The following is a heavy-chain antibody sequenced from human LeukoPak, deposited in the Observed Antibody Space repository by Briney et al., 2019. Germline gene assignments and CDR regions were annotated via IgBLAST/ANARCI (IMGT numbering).Heavy chain of an antibody. V-gene: IGHV1-2*02. CDR1: GYTFTGYY. J-gene: IGHJ3*02. CDR2: INPNSGGT. CDR3: ARGGGYDYVWGSYRKGAFDI. Sequence: ASVKVSCKASGYTFTGYYMHWVRQAPGQGLEWMGWINPNSGGTNYAQKFQGRVTMTRDTSISTAYMELSRLRSDDTAVYYCARGGGYDYVWGSYRKGAFDIWGQGTMVTVSS. D-gene: IGHD3-16*02.